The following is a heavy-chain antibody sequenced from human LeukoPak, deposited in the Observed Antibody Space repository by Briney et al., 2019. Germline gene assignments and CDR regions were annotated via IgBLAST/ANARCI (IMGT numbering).Heavy chain of an antibody. V-gene: IGHV4-34*01. J-gene: IGHJ4*02. D-gene: IGHD1-26*01. CDR2: INHSGST. Sequence: SETLSLACTVYGGSFSGYYWNWIRQSPGKGLEWIGEINHSGSTIYNPSLNSRVTISVDTSKNQLSLKLSSVTTAETAVYYRARGPDTGSHFASVKIWGQGNLVTVSS. CDR1: GGSFSGYY. CDR3: ARGPDTGSHFASVKI.